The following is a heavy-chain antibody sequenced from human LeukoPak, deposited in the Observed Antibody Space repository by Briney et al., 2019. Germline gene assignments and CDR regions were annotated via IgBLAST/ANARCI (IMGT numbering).Heavy chain of an antibody. J-gene: IGHJ4*01. V-gene: IGHV4-39*01. CDR1: GGAITTGHYY. Sequence: SETLSLTCTVSGGAITTGHYYWGWIRQPPGKGLEWIGRTLYSGDAYYSPSLKSRVTISADTSKNQFSLKLTSVPAADTAVYFCARHSLGIEYFDHWGRGTLVTVSS. CDR3: ARHSLGIEYFDH. CDR2: TLYSGDA. D-gene: IGHD7-27*01.